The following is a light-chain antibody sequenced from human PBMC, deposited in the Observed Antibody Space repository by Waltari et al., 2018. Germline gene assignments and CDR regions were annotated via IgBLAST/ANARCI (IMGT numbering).Light chain of an antibody. CDR3: QQYNSYST. CDR2: KAS. J-gene: IGKJ1*01. CDR1: QSVRVW. V-gene: IGKV1-5*03. Sequence: DIQMTQSPSTLSASVGDRVTITCRASQSVRVWLAWYQQKPGKAPKLLIYKASNLESGVPSRFSGSGSGTEFTLTISSLQPDDFATYYCQQYNSYSTFGQGTKVEIK.